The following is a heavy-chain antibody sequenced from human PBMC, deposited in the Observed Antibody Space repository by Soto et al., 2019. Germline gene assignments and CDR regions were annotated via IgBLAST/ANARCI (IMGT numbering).Heavy chain of an antibody. D-gene: IGHD2-2*01. CDR2: IYSGGST. CDR1: GFTVSSNY. Sequence: PGGSLRLSCAASGFTVSSNYMSWVRQAPGKGLEWVSVIYSGGSTYYADSVKGRFTISRDNSKNTLYLQMNSLRAEDTAVYYCARDPVHCSSTSCYDNWFDPWGQGTLVTVSS. J-gene: IGHJ5*02. CDR3: ARDPVHCSSTSCYDNWFDP. V-gene: IGHV3-53*01.